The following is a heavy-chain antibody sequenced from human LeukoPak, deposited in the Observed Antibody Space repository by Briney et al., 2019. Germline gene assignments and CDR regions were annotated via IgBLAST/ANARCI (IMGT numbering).Heavy chain of an antibody. J-gene: IGHJ4*02. V-gene: IGHV4-59*01. Sequence: PSETLSLTCTVSGGSISSYYWSWIRQPPGKGLDWIGYIYYSGSTNYNPSLKSRVTISVDTSKNQFSLKLSSVTAADTAVYYCARAMVRGRSPVHTFDYWGQGTLVTVSS. CDR1: GGSISSYY. CDR3: ARAMVRGRSPVHTFDY. D-gene: IGHD3-10*01. CDR2: IYYSGST.